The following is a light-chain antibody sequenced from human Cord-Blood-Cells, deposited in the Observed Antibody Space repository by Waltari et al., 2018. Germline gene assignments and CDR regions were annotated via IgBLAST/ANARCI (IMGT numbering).Light chain of an antibody. CDR3: QQRYSTSCT. V-gene: IGKV1-39*01. CDR1: QSISSY. J-gene: IGKJ3*01. Sequence: DIQMTQSPSSLSASVGGRVTITCRASQSISSYLECYQEKRGKAHKLLIYAASSLQSGGPSRLSGNGSGTDFTLNISSLQPEDFATYYCQQRYSTSCTFGPGTKVDIK. CDR2: AAS.